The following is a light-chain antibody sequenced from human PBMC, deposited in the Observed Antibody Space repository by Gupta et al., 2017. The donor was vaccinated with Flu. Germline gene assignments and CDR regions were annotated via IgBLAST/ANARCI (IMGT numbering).Light chain of an antibody. CDR3: QKHITART. CDR2: AAS. V-gene: IGKV1-27*01. Sequence: DIQMTQSPSSLSASVGDRVTITCRASQDISNYLAWYQHKPGKGPKLLIYAASTLQSGVPSRFSGSGSGTEFTLTISSLQPEDVATYYCQKHITARTFGQGTKVEIK. CDR1: QDISNY. J-gene: IGKJ1*01.